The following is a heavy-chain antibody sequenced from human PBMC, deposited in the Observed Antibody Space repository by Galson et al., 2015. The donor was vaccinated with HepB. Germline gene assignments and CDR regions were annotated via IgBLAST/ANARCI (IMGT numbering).Heavy chain of an antibody. D-gene: IGHD2-21*01. CDR1: GGTFINYA. CDR3: ARRGIAVADPFDY. CDR2: INPNSGGT. Sequence: SVKVSCKASGGTFINYAITWLRQAPGQGLEWMGWINPNSGGTNYAQKFQGRVTMTRDTSISTAYMELSRLRSDDTAVYYCARRGIAVADPFDYWGQGALVTVSS. V-gene: IGHV1-2*02. J-gene: IGHJ4*02.